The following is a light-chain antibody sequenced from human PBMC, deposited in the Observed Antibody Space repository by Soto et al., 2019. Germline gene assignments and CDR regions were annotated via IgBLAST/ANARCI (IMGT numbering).Light chain of an antibody. CDR1: SGHSSYA. CDR3: QTWGTGPVV. J-gene: IGLJ2*01. Sequence: QLVLTQSPSASASLGASVKLTCTLSSGHSSYAIAWHQQQPEKGPRYLMKLNSDGSHSKGDGIPDRFSGSSSGAERYLTISSLQSEDEADYYCQTWGTGPVVFGGGTTLTVL. V-gene: IGLV4-69*01. CDR2: LNSDGSH.